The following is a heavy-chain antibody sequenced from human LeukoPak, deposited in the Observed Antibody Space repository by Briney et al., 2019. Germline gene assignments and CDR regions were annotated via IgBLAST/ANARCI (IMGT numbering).Heavy chain of an antibody. CDR2: ISWDGGST. V-gene: IGHV3-43D*03. CDR1: RFTFSSYA. CDR3: AKGNTAMAPGYMDV. J-gene: IGHJ6*03. Sequence: GGSLRLSCAASRFTFSSYAMSWVRQAPGKGLEWVSLISWDGGSTYYADSVKGRFTISRDNSKNSLYLQMNSLRAEDTALYYCAKGNTAMAPGYMDVWGKGTTVTVSS. D-gene: IGHD5-18*01.